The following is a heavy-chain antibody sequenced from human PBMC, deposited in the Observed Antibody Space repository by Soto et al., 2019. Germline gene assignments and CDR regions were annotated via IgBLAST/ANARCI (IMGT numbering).Heavy chain of an antibody. V-gene: IGHV1-3*01. CDR3: AKESGTYPEYYFHY. CDR1: GYTFTGYA. CDR2: INGDNGNT. Sequence: GASVKVSCKASGYTFTGYAIHWVRQAPGQRLEWMGRINGDNGNTKYSQKLQGRVIITRDTAASTAYMELSGLRSEDTAVYYCAKESGTYPEYYFHYWGQGTLVTVSS. D-gene: IGHD1-26*01. J-gene: IGHJ4*02.